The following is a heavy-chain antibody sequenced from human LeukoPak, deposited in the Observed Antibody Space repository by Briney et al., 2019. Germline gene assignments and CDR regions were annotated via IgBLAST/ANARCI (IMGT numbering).Heavy chain of an antibody. V-gene: IGHV4-4*07. CDR2: IYTSGST. CDR1: GGSISSYS. Sequence: SETLSLTCTVSGGSISSYSWSWIRQPAGKGLEWIGRIYTSGSTDYNPSLKSRVTMSLDTSKNQSHLKVSSVTAADTAVYYCARGDRRFNGGIWAVDTAMVPFDYWGQGTLVTVSS. CDR3: ARGDRRFNGGIWAVDTAMVPFDY. D-gene: IGHD5-18*01. J-gene: IGHJ4*02.